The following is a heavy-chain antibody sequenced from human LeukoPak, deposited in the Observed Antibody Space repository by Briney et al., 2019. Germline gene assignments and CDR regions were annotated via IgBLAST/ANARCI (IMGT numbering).Heavy chain of an antibody. CDR2: MWHDGSNI. Sequence: QPGGSLRLSCAASGFTFSNYAMHWVRQAPGKGLEWVAFMWHDGSNIYYADSVKGRFTISRDNSKNTLYLQMNSLIDEDTAVYYCAKTGFRWGHYFYYMDVWGIGTTVTVSS. V-gene: IGHV3-30*02. D-gene: IGHD1-14*01. CDR3: AKTGFRWGHYFYYMDV. CDR1: GFTFSNYA. J-gene: IGHJ6*03.